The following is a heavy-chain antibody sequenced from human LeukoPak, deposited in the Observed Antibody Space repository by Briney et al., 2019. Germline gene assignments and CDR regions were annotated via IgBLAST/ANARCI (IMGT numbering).Heavy chain of an antibody. J-gene: IGHJ4*02. Sequence: QPGGSLSLSCAGSRLTLSSYWMQWVRQAPGKGLVWVSRINGDGSITNYADSVKGRFTISRDNAKNTLFLQMDSLRDEDTAVYYCVRDLQDWGQGTLVTVSS. V-gene: IGHV3-74*01. CDR3: VRDLQD. CDR2: INGDGSIT. CDR1: RLTLSSYW.